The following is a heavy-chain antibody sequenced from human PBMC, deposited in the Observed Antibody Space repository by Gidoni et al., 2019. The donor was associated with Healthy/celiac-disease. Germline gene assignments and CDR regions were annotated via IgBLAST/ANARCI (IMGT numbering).Heavy chain of an antibody. Sequence: QVQLQQWGAGLLKPSETLSLTCAVYGGSFSGYYWSWIRQPPGKGLEWIGEINHSGSTNYNPSLKSRVTISVDTSKNQFSLKLSSVTAADTAVYYCARGYSSGYYLRPTYDYWGQGTLVTVSS. V-gene: IGHV4-34*01. CDR1: GGSFSGYY. J-gene: IGHJ4*02. D-gene: IGHD3-22*01. CDR2: INHSGST. CDR3: ARGYSSGYYLRPTYDY.